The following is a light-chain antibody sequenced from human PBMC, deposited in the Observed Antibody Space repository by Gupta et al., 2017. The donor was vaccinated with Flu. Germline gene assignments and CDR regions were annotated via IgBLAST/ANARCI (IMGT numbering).Light chain of an antibody. CDR3: QSYNSGRWV. V-gene: IGLV1-40*01. CDR2: GNS. Sequence: QKVTTSCTGSSSNIGEGYDGHWHQQRPGTAPNLLSQGNSNRASAVRDCVSGSESGTSASLARTGVQAEDDDYYYCQSYNSGRWVFGGGTKLTVL. CDR1: SSNIGEGYD. J-gene: IGLJ3*02.